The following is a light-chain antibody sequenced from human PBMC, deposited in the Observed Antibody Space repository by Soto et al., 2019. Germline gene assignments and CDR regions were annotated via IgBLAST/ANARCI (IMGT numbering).Light chain of an antibody. CDR3: QKGNSFPLT. Sequence: DIQMHQSPSSVSASVGARVTITGRASQGISGWLAWYQQKPGKAPNLLIYDASTLRNGVPSRFSGSGSGTYFTLTISNLQPEDFATYYCQKGNSFPLTFGRGTKVDIK. CDR1: QGISGW. V-gene: IGKV1-12*01. J-gene: IGKJ4*01. CDR2: DAS.